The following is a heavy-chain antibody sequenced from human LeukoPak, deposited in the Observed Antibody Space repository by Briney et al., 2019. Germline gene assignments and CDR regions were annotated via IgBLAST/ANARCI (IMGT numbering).Heavy chain of an antibody. Sequence: PWGSLRLSCAASGFTFSSYSMNWVCQAPGKGLEWVSYISRSSSLIYYTDSVKGRFTISRDNAKNSLYLEMNSLRDEDTAVYYCARDKPHLDYWGQGTLVTVSS. V-gene: IGHV3-48*02. CDR3: ARDKPHLDY. CDR2: ISRSSSLI. J-gene: IGHJ4*02. CDR1: GFTFSSYS.